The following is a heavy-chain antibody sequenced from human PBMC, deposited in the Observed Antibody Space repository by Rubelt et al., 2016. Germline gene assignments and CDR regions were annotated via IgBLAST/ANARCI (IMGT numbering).Heavy chain of an antibody. CDR1: GGSISTYY. D-gene: IGHD3-10*01. J-gene: IGHJ5*02. V-gene: IGHV4-59*12. Sequence: QVQLQESGPGLVKPSETLSLTCTVSGGSISTYYWSWIRQPPGKGLEWIGYVYYSGSTNYNPSLKSRVTISVDTSKNHFSLRLGSVTAAETAVYYCVRDFRYYGSQTYGDCFDPWGQGTLVTVSS. CDR2: VYYSGST. CDR3: VRDFRYYGSQTYGDCFDP.